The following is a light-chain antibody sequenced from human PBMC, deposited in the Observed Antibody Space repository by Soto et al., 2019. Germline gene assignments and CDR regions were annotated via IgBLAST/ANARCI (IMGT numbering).Light chain of an antibody. Sequence: QSVLTQPASVSGSPGQSITISCTGTSRDVGAYNYVSWYQQHPGKPPKLMIFEVSGRPSGVSDRFSGSKSGNTASLTISGLHAEDEADYYCSSYANTAHVFGTGTKVTVL. CDR2: EVS. CDR1: SRDVGAYNY. V-gene: IGLV2-14*01. J-gene: IGLJ1*01. CDR3: SSYANTAHV.